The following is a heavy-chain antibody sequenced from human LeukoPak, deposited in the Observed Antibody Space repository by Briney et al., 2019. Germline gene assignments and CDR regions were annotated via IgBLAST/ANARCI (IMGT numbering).Heavy chain of an antibody. D-gene: IGHD3-22*01. CDR3: ARDPDENYYDSSGYYY. CDR1: GGTFSSYA. V-gene: IGHV1-69*04. CDR2: IIPIFGIA. J-gene: IGHJ4*02. Sequence: SVKVSCKASGGTFSSYAISWVRQAPRQGLEWMGRIIPIFGIANYAQKFQGRVTITADKSTSTAYMELSSLRSEDTAVYYCARDPDENYYDSSGYYYWGQGTLVTVSS.